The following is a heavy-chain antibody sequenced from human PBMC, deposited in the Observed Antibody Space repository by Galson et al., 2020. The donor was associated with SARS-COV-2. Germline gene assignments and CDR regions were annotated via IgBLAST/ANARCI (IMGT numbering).Heavy chain of an antibody. CDR1: GGTFSSYA. D-gene: IGHD3-10*01. Sequence: SVKVSCKASGGTFSSYAISWVRQAPGQGLEWMGGIIPIFGTANYAQKFQGRVTITADESTSTAYMELSSLRSEDTAVYYCAGDRVPLLWFGGPPDRAGAYYYYGMDVWGQGTTVTVSS. CDR3: AGDRVPLLWFGGPPDRAGAYYYYGMDV. CDR2: IIPIFGTA. V-gene: IGHV1-69*13. J-gene: IGHJ6*02.